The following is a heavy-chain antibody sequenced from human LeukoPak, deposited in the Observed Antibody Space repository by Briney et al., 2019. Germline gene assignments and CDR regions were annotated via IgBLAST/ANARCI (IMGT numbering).Heavy chain of an antibody. D-gene: IGHD3-3*01. CDR2: IIPIFGTA. CDR3: ARDCPSIFGVVQGNWFDP. J-gene: IGHJ5*02. Sequence: ASVKVSCEASGGTFSSYAISWVRQAPGQGLEWMGGIIPIFGTANYAQKFQGRVTITADESTSTAYMELSSLRSEDTAVYYCARDCPSIFGVVQGNWFDPWGQGTLVTVSS. CDR1: GGTFSSYA. V-gene: IGHV1-69*13.